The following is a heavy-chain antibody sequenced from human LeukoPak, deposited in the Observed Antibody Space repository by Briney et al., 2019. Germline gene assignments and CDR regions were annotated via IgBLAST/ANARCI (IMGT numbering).Heavy chain of an antibody. Sequence: GGSLRLSCAASGYIFSSYAMSWVRQAPGKGLEWISAISGGGAATYYADSVKGRFTISRDKSKNTLYLQMNSLRAEDTAVYYCAKGNAAAPFDYWGQGTLVTVSS. D-gene: IGHD2-15*01. J-gene: IGHJ4*02. CDR2: ISGGGAAT. CDR3: AKGNAAAPFDY. V-gene: IGHV3-23*01. CDR1: GYIFSSYA.